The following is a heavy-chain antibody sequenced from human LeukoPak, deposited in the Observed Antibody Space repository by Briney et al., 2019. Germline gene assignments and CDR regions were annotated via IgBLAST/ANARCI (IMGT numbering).Heavy chain of an antibody. D-gene: IGHD3-16*02. CDR1: GFTFSSYS. CDR2: ISSSSSYI. Sequence: PGGSLRLSCAASGFTFSSYSMNWVRQAPGKGLEWVSSISSSSSYIYYADTVKGRFTISRDNSKNTVDLLVNNLGAEDTAVYYCARVWELSYDYWGQGTLVTVSS. V-gene: IGHV3-21*04. J-gene: IGHJ4*02. CDR3: ARVWELSYDY.